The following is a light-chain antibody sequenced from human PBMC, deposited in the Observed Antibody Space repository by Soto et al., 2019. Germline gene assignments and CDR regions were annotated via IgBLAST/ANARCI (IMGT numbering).Light chain of an antibody. CDR3: QQYGSSPFT. CDR1: QSVTINY. CDR2: GAS. Sequence: EIVLTQSPGTLSLSPGERATLSCRASQSVTINYLAWYQQKPGQAPRLLIYGASTRATGIPDRFTGSGSGTDFTLTIIRLEPEDFAVYFCQQYGSSPFTFGPGTKVDIK. V-gene: IGKV3-20*01. J-gene: IGKJ3*01.